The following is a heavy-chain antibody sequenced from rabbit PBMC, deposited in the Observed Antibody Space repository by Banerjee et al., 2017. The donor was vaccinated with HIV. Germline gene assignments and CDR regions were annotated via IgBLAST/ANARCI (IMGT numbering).Heavy chain of an antibody. D-gene: IGHD4-1*01. V-gene: IGHV1S40*01. CDR3: AKDLAGVIGWNFNL. CDR1: GFSFSGYY. J-gene: IGHJ4*01. Sequence: QSLEESGGDLVKPGASLTLTCTASGFSFSGYYMCWVRQAPGKGLEWIACIDSSSGITWYASWAKGRFTISETSSTTVTLQMTSLTAADTATYLCAKDLAGVIGWNFNLWGPGTLVTVS. CDR2: IDSSSGIT.